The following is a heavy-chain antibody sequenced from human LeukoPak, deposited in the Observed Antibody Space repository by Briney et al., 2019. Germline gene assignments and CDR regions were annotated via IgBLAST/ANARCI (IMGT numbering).Heavy chain of an antibody. V-gene: IGHV3-74*01. Sequence: PGGSLRLSCAASGFTFSSYWMHWVRQAPGKGLVWVSRISSDGSSISYADSVKGRFTISRDNAKNTLYLQMNSLRAEDTAVYYCARDSYYYGSRSSHCLDYWGQGTLVTVSS. D-gene: IGHD3-10*01. CDR3: ARDSYYYGSRSSHCLDY. CDR2: ISSDGSSI. CDR1: GFTFSSYW. J-gene: IGHJ4*02.